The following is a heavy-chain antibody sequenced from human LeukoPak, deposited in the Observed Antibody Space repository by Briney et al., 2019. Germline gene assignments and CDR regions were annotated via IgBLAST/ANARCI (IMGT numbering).Heavy chain of an antibody. Sequence: PSQTLSLTCTVSGGSLSSSNYYWNWIRQPAGKGLEWIGRIYTSGSTNYNPSLRSRVTISVDTSKNQFSLKLNSVTAADTAVYYCAREGRRSFDYWGQGTLVTVSS. J-gene: IGHJ4*02. CDR1: GGSLSSSNYY. CDR3: AREGRRSFDY. CDR2: IYTSGST. V-gene: IGHV4-61*02.